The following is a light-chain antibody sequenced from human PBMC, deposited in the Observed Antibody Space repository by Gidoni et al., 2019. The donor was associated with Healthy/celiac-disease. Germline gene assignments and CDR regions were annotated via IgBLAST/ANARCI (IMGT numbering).Light chain of an antibody. Sequence: SYELTQPPSVSVSPGQTASINCSGDKLGDKYACWYQQKPGQSPVLVIYQDSKRPSGIPGRFSGSNSGNTATLAISGTQAMDEADYNCQALYSSTGVFGTGTKVTVL. CDR2: QDS. J-gene: IGLJ1*01. V-gene: IGLV3-1*01. CDR1: KLGDKY. CDR3: QALYSSTGV.